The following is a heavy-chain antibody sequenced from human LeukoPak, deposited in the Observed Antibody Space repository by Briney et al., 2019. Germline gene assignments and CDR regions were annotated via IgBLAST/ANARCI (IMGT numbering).Heavy chain of an antibody. CDR3: ARNAVPAAPFDY. CDR2: FDPEDGET. CDR1: GYTLTELS. J-gene: IGHJ4*02. Sequence: ASVKVSCKVSGYTLTELSMHWVRQAPGKGLEWMGGFDPEDGETIYAQKFQGRVTMTTDTSTSTAYMELRSLRSDDTAVYYCARNAVPAAPFDYWGQGTLVTVSS. D-gene: IGHD2-2*01. V-gene: IGHV1-24*01.